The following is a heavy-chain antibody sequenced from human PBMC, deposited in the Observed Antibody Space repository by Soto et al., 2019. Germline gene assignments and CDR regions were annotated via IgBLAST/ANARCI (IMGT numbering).Heavy chain of an antibody. CDR1: GFTFSSYD. Sequence: EVQLVESGGGLVQPGGSLRLSCAASGFTFSSYDMHWVRQATGKGLEWVSAIGTAGDTYYPGSVKGRFTISRENAKNSLYLQMNSLRAGDTAVYYCARGIAARRIVTDYYYYYGMDVWGQGTTVTVSS. CDR2: IGTAGDT. CDR3: ARGIAARRIVTDYYYYYGMDV. J-gene: IGHJ6*02. V-gene: IGHV3-13*01. D-gene: IGHD6-6*01.